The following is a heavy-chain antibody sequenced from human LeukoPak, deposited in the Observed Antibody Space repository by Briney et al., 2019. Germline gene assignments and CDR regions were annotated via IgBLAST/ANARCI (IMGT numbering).Heavy chain of an antibody. D-gene: IGHD3-10*01. Sequence: GGSLRLSCAASGFTFSSYAISWVRQAPGQWLEWMGGIIPIFGTANYAQKFQGRVTITADESTSTAYMELSSLRSEDTAVYYCARGGLPFYGSGSYYNHWGQGTLVTVSS. CDR1: GFTFSSYA. J-gene: IGHJ5*02. CDR2: IIPIFGTA. CDR3: ARGGLPFYGSGSYYNH. V-gene: IGHV1-69*01.